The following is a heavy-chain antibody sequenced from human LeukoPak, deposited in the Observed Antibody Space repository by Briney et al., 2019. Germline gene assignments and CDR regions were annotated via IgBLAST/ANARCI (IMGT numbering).Heavy chain of an antibody. V-gene: IGHV3-21*01. CDR3: ANQDYVWGSFRF. J-gene: IGHJ4*02. Sequence: GGSLRLSCAVSGFPFSRYSMSWVRQAPGKGLEWVASISSGGTNKHYADSVKGRVTISRDNAKDSLFLQLISLRAEDTAVYYCANQDYVWGSFRFWGKGTLVTVPS. D-gene: IGHD3-16*02. CDR1: GFPFSRYS. CDR2: ISSGGTNK.